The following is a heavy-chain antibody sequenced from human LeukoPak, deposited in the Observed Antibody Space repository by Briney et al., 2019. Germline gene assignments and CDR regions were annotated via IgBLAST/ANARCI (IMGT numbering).Heavy chain of an antibody. CDR3: ARDRSSTNDY. CDR1: GGTFSSYT. CDR2: INPNSGGT. V-gene: IGHV1-2*02. D-gene: IGHD2-2*01. Sequence: ASVKVSCKASGGTFSSYTISWVRQAPGQGLEWMEWINPNSGGTNYAQKFQGRVTMTRDTSISTAYMELSRLRSDDTAVYYCARDRSSTNDYWGQGTLVTVSS. J-gene: IGHJ4*02.